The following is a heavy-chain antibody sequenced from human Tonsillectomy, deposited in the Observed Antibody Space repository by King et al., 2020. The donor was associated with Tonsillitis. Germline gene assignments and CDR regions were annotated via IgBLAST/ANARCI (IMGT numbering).Heavy chain of an antibody. D-gene: IGHD5-12*01. CDR1: GYTFTGYY. J-gene: IGHJ6*02. CDR3: ATGPSDIVARGVAASYYYYGMDV. Sequence: QVQLVQSGAEVKKPGASVKVSCKASGYTFTGYYMHWVRQVPGQGLEWMGWINPNSGGTNYAQKFQGRVTMTRDTSITAAYMELSRLRSDDTAVYYCATGPSDIVARGVAASYYYYGMDVWGQGTTVTVSS. V-gene: IGHV1-2*02. CDR2: INPNSGGT.